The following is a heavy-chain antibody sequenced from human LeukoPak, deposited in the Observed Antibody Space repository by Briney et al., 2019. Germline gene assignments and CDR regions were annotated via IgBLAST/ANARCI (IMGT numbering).Heavy chain of an antibody. Sequence: PGGSLRLSCAASGFTVSSTYMSWVRQAPGKGLEWVSAISGSGGSTYYADSVKGRFTISRDNSKNTLYLQMNSLRAEDTAVYYCAKALLGDYGDYVGSAFDIWGQGTMVTVSS. CDR1: GFTVSSTY. J-gene: IGHJ3*02. V-gene: IGHV3-23*01. CDR2: ISGSGGST. D-gene: IGHD4-17*01. CDR3: AKALLGDYGDYVGSAFDI.